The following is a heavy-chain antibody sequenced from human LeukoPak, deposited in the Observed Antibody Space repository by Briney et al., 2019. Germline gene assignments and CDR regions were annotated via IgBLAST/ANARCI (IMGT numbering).Heavy chain of an antibody. D-gene: IGHD2-21*01. Sequence: GGSLRLSCAASGFNFHDLYMAWVRPGPGQGPEWGAHISGDSTYTNYVELVKGRFTISRDNAKIPVSLHMNSLGAEDTAVYFCAKGAYCGAYCYPYYFDYWGQGALVTVSS. CDR2: ISGDSTYT. J-gene: IGHJ4*02. CDR3: AKGAYCGAYCYPYYFDY. V-gene: IGHV3-11*05. CDR1: GFNFHDLY.